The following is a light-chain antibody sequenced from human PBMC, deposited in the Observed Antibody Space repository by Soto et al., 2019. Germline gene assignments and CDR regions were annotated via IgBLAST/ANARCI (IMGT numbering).Light chain of an antibody. J-gene: IGKJ4*01. CDR3: QQYNRWPLT. Sequence: EIVMTQSPATLSMSPGERATLSCWASRTISSSLAWYQQKPGQAPRLLIYGASTRAAGVPVRFSGSGSGTEFTLTINRLEPEDFAVYYCQQYNRWPLTFGGGTKVDI. V-gene: IGKV3-15*01. CDR2: GAS. CDR1: RTISSS.